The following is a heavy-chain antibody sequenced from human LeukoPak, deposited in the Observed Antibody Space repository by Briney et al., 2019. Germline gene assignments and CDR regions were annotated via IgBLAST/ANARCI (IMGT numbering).Heavy chain of an antibody. J-gene: IGHJ5*02. CDR3: AKWSTTGTTEGWFDP. D-gene: IGHD1-1*01. Sequence: SVKVSCKASGGTFSSYAISWVRQAPGQGLEWVGRIIPILGIANYAQKFQGRVTITADKSTSTAYMELSSLRSEDTAVYYCAKWSTTGTTEGWFDPWGQGTLVTVSS. V-gene: IGHV1-69*04. CDR1: GGTFSSYA. CDR2: IIPILGIA.